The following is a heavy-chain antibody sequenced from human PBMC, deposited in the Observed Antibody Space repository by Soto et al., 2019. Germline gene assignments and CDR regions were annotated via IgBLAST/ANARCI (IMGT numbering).Heavy chain of an antibody. CDR1: GGPFTETY. V-gene: IGHV4-34*01. CDR3: ARHVPAGGATGGYYYGMDV. Sequence: SETLSLTCAVHGGPFTETYWKWLRQPPGKGLEWIGEINHNTNTIYNPSLTSRVTISVDTSKNHFSLKLTSVTAADTAVYYCARHVPAGGATGGYYYGMDVWGQGTTVT. J-gene: IGHJ6*02. CDR2: INHNTNT. D-gene: IGHD1-26*01.